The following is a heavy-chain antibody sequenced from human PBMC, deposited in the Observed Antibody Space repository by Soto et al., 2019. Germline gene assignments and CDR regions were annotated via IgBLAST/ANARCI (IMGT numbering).Heavy chain of an antibody. D-gene: IGHD3-3*01. V-gene: IGHV1-46*01. J-gene: IGHJ6*02. Sequence: VASVKVSCKASKYPFSNYYIHWVRQAPGKGLEWMGRITPNGGSTSYARQFQGRVNMTRDSSTSAAYMEISRLTSADTAVYYCARLRFSGSSGLDLWGQGTTVTVSS. CDR1: KYPFSNYY. CDR3: ARLRFSGSSGLDL. CDR2: ITPNGGST.